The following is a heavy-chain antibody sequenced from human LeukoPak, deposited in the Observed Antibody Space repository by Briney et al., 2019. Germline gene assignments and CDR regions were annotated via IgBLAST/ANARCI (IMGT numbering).Heavy chain of an antibody. V-gene: IGHV3-21*01. J-gene: IGHJ4*02. CDR2: ISSSSSYI. CDR1: GFTFSSYS. D-gene: IGHD3-10*01. Sequence: GGSLRLSCAASGFTFSSYSMNWVRQAPGKGLEWVSSISSSSSYIYYADSVKGRFTISRDNAKNSLYLQMNSLRDEDTAVYYCARDLDGSGRAFDYWGQGTLVTVSS. CDR3: ARDLDGSGRAFDY.